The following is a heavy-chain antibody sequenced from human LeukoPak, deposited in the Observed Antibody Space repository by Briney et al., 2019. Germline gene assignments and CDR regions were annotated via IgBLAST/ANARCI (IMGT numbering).Heavy chain of an antibody. V-gene: IGHV3-23*01. CDR2: ISSSGGSA. Sequence: GGSLRLSCAASGLTFSNYAMSWVRQAPGQGLEWVSTISSSGGSAWYIDSVKGRFTISRDNSKNTLYLQMNSLRAEDTAIYYCTKGGGDYNPFDSWGQETLVIVSS. J-gene: IGHJ4*02. D-gene: IGHD4-17*01. CDR3: TKGGGDYNPFDS. CDR1: GLTFSNYA.